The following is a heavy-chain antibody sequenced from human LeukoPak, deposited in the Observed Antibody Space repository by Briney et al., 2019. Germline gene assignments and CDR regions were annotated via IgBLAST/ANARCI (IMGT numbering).Heavy chain of an antibody. D-gene: IGHD1-26*01. Sequence: ASVRVSCKASGYTFTIYYINWVRQASGQGLEGRRWMNPKSGNTGYAQKFQARVTMTRNTSITTAYMELGSLRSEDTAVYYCARALGATHSLWYWGQGTLVTASS. CDR2: MNPKSGNT. CDR1: GYTFTIYY. V-gene: IGHV1-8*01. CDR3: ARALGATHSLWY. J-gene: IGHJ4*02.